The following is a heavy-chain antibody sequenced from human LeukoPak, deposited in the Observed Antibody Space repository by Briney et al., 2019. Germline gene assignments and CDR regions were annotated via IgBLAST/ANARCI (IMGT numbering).Heavy chain of an antibody. Sequence: PGGSLRLSCAASGFTVSGNYMSWVRQAPGKGLEWVSAIYSGGKTYYADSVKGRFTISRDNSKNTLYLQMNSLRAEDTAVYYCANSPYCSGGNCYYYGMDVWGQGTTVTVSS. CDR3: ANSPYCSGGNCYYYGMDV. D-gene: IGHD2-15*01. CDR2: IYSGGKT. V-gene: IGHV3-66*02. J-gene: IGHJ6*02. CDR1: GFTVSGNY.